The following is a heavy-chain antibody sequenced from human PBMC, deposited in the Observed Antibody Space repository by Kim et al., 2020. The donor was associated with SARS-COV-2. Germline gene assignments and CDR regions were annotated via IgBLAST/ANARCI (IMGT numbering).Heavy chain of an antibody. CDR1: GYTFTSYY. Sequence: ASVKVSCKASGYTFTSYYMHWVRQAPGQGLEWMGIINPSGGSTSYAQKFQGRVTMTRDTSTSTVYMELSSLRSEDTAVYYCARDYCSSTSCHTKTDYYGMDVWGQGTTVTVSS. CDR2: INPSGGST. D-gene: IGHD2-2*02. J-gene: IGHJ6*02. V-gene: IGHV1-46*01. CDR3: ARDYCSSTSCHTKTDYYGMDV.